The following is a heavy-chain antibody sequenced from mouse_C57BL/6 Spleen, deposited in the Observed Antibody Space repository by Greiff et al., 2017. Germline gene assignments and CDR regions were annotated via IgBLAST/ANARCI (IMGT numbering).Heavy chain of an antibody. J-gene: IGHJ2*01. CDR3: ARERVMVTLYFDY. CDR2: ISYDGSN. D-gene: IGHD2-2*01. Sequence: EVKLQESGPGLVKPSQSLSLTCSVTGYSITSGYYWNWIRQFPGNKLEWMGYISYDGSNNYNPSLKNRISITRDTSKNQFFLKLNSVTTEDTATYYCARERVMVTLYFDYWGQGTTLTVSS. CDR1: GYSITSGYY. V-gene: IGHV3-6*01.